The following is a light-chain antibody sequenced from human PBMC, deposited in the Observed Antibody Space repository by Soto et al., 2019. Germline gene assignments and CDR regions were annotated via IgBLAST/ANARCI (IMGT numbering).Light chain of an antibody. CDR2: NNN. CDR1: NSNIGRDK. V-gene: IGLV1-44*01. Sequence: QSVLTQPPAASGTPGQRVTISCAGINSNIGRDKVSWYQQLPGTAPKLVIYNNNQRHSGVPDRFSGSKSGTSASLAISGLQSDDEADYHCASWDGGLNGWVFGGGTKLTVL. J-gene: IGLJ3*02. CDR3: ASWDGGLNGWV.